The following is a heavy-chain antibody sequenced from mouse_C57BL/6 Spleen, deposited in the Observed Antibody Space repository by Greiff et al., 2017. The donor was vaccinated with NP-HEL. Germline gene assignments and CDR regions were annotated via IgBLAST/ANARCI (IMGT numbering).Heavy chain of an antibody. CDR2: IYPGNSDT. J-gene: IGHJ2*01. D-gene: IGHD2-4*01. Sequence: EVQLQQSGTVLARPGASVKMSCKTSGYTFTSYWMHWVKQRPGQGLEWIGAIYPGNSDTSYNQKFKGKAKLTAVTSASTAYMELSSLTNEDSAVYYCTREDYDGVYYFDYWGQGTTLTVSS. V-gene: IGHV1-5*01. CDR3: TREDYDGVYYFDY. CDR1: GYTFTSYW.